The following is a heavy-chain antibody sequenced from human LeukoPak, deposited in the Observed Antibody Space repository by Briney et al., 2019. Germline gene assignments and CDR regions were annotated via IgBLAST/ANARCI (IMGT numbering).Heavy chain of an antibody. CDR2: TYYRSKWYN. V-gene: IGHV6-1*01. CDR3: ARDGIIAAADFDC. CDR1: GDSVSINSAA. J-gene: IGHJ4*02. D-gene: IGHD6-13*01. Sequence: SPTLSLTFAISGDSVSINSAAWNWNRQSPSRGLEWLGRTYYRSKWYNDYAVSVKSRITINPDTSKNQFSLQLNSVTPEDTAVYYCARDGIIAAADFDCWGQGTLVTVSS.